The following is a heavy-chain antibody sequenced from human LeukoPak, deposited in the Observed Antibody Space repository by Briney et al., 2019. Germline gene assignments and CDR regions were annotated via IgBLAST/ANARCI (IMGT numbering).Heavy chain of an antibody. Sequence: GGSLRLSCAASGFTFSSYEMNWVRQAPGKGLEWVSYISSSGSTIYYADSVKGRFTISRDNAKNSLYLQMNSLRAEDTAVYYCGRGGKVEQLVLARWGQGSLVTVSS. CDR2: ISSSGSTI. J-gene: IGHJ4*02. CDR1: GFTFSSYE. D-gene: IGHD6-13*01. CDR3: GRGGKVEQLVLAR. V-gene: IGHV3-48*03.